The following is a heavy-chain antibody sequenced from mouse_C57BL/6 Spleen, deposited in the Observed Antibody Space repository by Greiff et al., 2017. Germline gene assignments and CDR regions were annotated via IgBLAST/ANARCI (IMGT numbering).Heavy chain of an antibody. V-gene: IGHV5-17*01. CDR2: ISSGSSTI. CDR1: GFTFSDYG. D-gene: IGHD1-1*01. CDR3: AITTVVGGAMDD. J-gene: IGHJ4*01. Sequence: VQLKESGGGLVKPGGSLKLSCAASGFTFSDYGMHWVRQAPEKGLEWVAYISSGSSTIYYADTVKGRFTISRDNAKNTLFLQMTSLRSEDTAMYYCAITTVVGGAMDDWGQGTSVTVSS.